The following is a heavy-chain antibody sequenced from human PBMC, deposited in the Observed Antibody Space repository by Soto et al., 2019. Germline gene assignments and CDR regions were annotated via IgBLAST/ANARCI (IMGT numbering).Heavy chain of an antibody. Sequence: GASVKVSCKASGYTFTSYGISWVRQAPGQGLEWMGWIGAYNGNTNYAQKLQGRVTMTTDTSTSTAYMELRSLRSDDTAVYYCARDPRYCSSTSCYVGYYYYGMDVWGQGTTVTVSS. CDR2: IGAYNGNT. V-gene: IGHV1-18*01. D-gene: IGHD2-2*01. CDR3: ARDPRYCSSTSCYVGYYYYGMDV. CDR1: GYTFTSYG. J-gene: IGHJ6*02.